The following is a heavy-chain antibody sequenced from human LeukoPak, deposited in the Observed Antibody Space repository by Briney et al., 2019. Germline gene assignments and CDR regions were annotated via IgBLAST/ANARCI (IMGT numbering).Heavy chain of an antibody. V-gene: IGHV4-59*01. CDR1: GGPINGYY. CDR2: VDHTGST. D-gene: IGHD4-11*01. Sequence: SETLSLTCTVSGGPINGYYWTWIRQPPGKGLEWIGYVDHTGSTNFNPSLNGRVGISRDTSKNLFSLRLRSVTAADTAVYFCARGRVSSSTWYSTYYYYFYMDVWGKGTTVTVSS. CDR3: ARGRVSSSTWYSTYYYYFYMDV. J-gene: IGHJ6*03.